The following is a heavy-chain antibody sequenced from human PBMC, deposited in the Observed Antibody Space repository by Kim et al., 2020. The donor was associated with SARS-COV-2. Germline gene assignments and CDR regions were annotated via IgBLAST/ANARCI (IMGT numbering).Heavy chain of an antibody. CDR2: T. Sequence: TTYAASVRGRFTFPRDNAKNTLYLQMNSLRAEDTAVYYCARDGDGDYPIDYWGQGTLVTVSS. V-gene: IGHV3-74*01. CDR3: ARDGDGDYPIDY. J-gene: IGHJ4*02. D-gene: IGHD4-17*01.